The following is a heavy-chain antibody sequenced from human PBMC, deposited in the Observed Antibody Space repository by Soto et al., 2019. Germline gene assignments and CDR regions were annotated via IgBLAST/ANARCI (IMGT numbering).Heavy chain of an antibody. V-gene: IGHV1-18*01. CDR3: GRGGDYYYGFDG. J-gene: IGHJ6*02. D-gene: IGHD3-16*01. CDR2: ISAFNGQT. Sequence: QVQLVQSGDEVKKPGASVKVSCRASGYTFTSYGVSWVRQAPGQGLEWMGWISAFNGQTNYIQKVQGRVTLTTEASRSTACMELRSLRADDTAVYFCGRGGDYYYGFDGWGQGTTVTVS. CDR1: GYTFTSYG.